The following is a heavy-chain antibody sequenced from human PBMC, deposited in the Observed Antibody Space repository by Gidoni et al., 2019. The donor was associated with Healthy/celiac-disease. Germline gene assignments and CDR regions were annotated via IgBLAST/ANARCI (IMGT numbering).Heavy chain of an antibody. D-gene: IGHD3-3*01. Sequence: EVQLVESGGGLVKPGGSLRLSCAASGFTFSNAWLSWVRQAPGKGLEWVGRIKSKTDGGTTDYAAPVKGRFTISRDDSKNTLYLQMNSLKTEDTAVYYWTTVVTARYYDFWSGYYRYYYYMDVWGKGTTVTVSS. CDR1: GFTFSNAW. CDR3: TTVVTARYYDFWSGYYRYYYYMDV. V-gene: IGHV3-15*01. J-gene: IGHJ6*03. CDR2: IKSKTDGGTT.